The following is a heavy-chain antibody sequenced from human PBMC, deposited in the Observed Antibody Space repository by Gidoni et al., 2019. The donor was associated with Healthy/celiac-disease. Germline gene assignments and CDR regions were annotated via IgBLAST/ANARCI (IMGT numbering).Heavy chain of an antibody. V-gene: IGHV3-15*01. J-gene: IGHJ1*01. D-gene: IGHD2-21*01. Sequence: EVQLVESGGGLVKPGGSLRLSCAASGFTFSNAWMSWVRQAPGKGLEWVGRIKSKTDGGTTDYAAPVKGRFTISRDDSKNTLYLQMNSLKTEDTAVYYCTTVSWGYCGGDCYFEYFQHWGQGTLVTVSS. CDR2: IKSKTDGGTT. CDR1: GFTFSNAW. CDR3: TTVSWGYCGGDCYFEYFQH.